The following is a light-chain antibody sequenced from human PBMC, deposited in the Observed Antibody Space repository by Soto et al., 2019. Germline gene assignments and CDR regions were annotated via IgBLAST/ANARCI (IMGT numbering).Light chain of an antibody. V-gene: IGLV1-40*01. Sequence: QSVLTQPPSVSGAPGQRVTISCTGSSPNIGAGYDVHWYQQLPGTAPKLLIYGNSNRPSGVPDRFSGSKSGTSASLAITGLQAEDEADYYCQSYDSSRSGHVAFGGGTKLTVL. CDR1: SPNIGAGYD. CDR3: QSYDSSRSGHVA. J-gene: IGLJ2*01. CDR2: GNS.